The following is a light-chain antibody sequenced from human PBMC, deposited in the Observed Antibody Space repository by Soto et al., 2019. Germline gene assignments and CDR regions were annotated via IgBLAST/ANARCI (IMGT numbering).Light chain of an antibody. J-gene: IGKJ5*01. V-gene: IGKV2-28*01. CDR3: MQALQTPGT. CDR2: LAS. CDR1: QSLLDTSGYHY. Sequence: DIGLTQSPLALPVTPGQPASISCKSSQSLLDTSGYHYLECNLQRPGQSPQLLIFLASNRASGVPDRFSGSGSGTDFTLNIRRVEPEDLGVYYCMQALQTPGTFGQGTRLEIK.